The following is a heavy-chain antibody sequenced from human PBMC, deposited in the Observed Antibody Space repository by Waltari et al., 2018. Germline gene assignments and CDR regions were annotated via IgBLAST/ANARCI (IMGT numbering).Heavy chain of an antibody. CDR1: GCTVSDTY. D-gene: IGHD6-6*01. J-gene: IGHJ3*01. CDR2: IFVTGNT. V-gene: IGHV3-53*01. CDR3: ARVTVVARVSDVFDV. Sequence: EVQVVESGGDLIQPGGSLRLSCAASGCTVSDTYMTWVRQAPGKGLDWVATIFVTGNTHYADSVRGRFTISRDSSRNSVYLQMDNLRAEDTATYYCARVTVVARVSDVFDVWGQGTMITVSS.